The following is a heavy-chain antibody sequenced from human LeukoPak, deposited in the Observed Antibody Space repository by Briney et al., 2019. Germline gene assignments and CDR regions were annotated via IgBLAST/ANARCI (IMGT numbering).Heavy chain of an antibody. V-gene: IGHV4-59*01. D-gene: IGHD4-17*01. CDR1: GGSISSFY. J-gene: IGHJ4*02. CDR3: ARDENGDAWYYY. CDR2: IYYTGST. Sequence: SETLSLTCTVSGGSISSFYWSWIRQPPGKGLEWIGYIYYTGSTKYNPSLKSRVTISVDTSKNQLSLKLNSVTTADTAVYYCARDENGDAWYYYGGQGTLVTVSS.